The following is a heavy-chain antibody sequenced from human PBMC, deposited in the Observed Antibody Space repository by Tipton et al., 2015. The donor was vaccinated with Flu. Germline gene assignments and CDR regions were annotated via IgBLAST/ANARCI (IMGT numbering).Heavy chain of an antibody. CDR2: INQNGSEK. V-gene: IGHV3-7*01. CDR3: VRFAGGS. J-gene: IGHJ5*02. Sequence: SLRLSCAASGFTFSGYGMHWVRQAPGKGLEWVAHINQNGSEKAYVESVQGRFTISRDNAKNSLFLQMHSLRAEDTAIYYCVRFAGGSWGQGTLVTVSS. D-gene: IGHD3-16*01. CDR1: GFTFSGYG.